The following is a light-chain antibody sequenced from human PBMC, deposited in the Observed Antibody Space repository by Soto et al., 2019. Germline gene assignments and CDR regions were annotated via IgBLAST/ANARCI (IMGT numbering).Light chain of an antibody. Sequence: ETVMTQSPATLSVSPGEGATLSCRASQTINNNLAWYQQKPGQAPRLLIYGASRRATGVPARFSGSGSGTEFPLPISSLQSEDFAVYYCQQYKNGPRFGQGTKVDVK. V-gene: IGKV3-15*01. CDR1: QTINNN. CDR3: QQYKNGPR. CDR2: GAS. J-gene: IGKJ1*01.